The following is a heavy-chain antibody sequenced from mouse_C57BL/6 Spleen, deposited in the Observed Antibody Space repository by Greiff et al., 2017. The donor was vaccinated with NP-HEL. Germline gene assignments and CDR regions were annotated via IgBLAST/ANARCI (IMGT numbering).Heavy chain of an antibody. V-gene: IGHV14-3*01. J-gene: IGHJ4*01. Sequence: VQLKESVAELVRPGASVKLSCTASGFNIKNTYMHWVKQRPEQGLEWIGRIDPANGNTKYAPKFQGKATITADTSSNKAYLQLSSLPSEDTAIDYCARGDSNGGMDYWGQGTSVTVSS. D-gene: IGHD2-5*01. CDR3: ARGDSNGGMDY. CDR2: IDPANGNT. CDR1: GFNIKNTY.